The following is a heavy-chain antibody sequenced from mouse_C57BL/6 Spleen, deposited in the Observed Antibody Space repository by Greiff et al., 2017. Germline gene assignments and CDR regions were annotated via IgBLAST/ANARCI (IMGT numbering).Heavy chain of an antibody. CDR1: GYTFTDYN. CDR3: ARSTGRGLFAY. D-gene: IGHD4-1*01. Sequence: EVKLQESGPELVKPGASVKMSCKASGYTFTDYNMHWVKQSHGKSLEWIGYINPNNGGTSYNQKFKGKATLTVNKSSSTAYMELRSLTSEDSAVYYCARSTGRGLFAYWGQGTLVTVSA. J-gene: IGHJ3*01. CDR2: INPNNGGT. V-gene: IGHV1-22*01.